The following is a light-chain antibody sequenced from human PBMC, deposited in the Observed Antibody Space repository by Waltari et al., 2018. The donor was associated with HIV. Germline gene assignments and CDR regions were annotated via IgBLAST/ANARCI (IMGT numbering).Light chain of an antibody. CDR1: SSDVGSYNL. CDR3: CSYAGSSTHVV. V-gene: IGLV2-23*02. Sequence: QSALTQPASVSGSPGQSITISCTGTSSDVGSYNLVSWYQQNPGKAPKLIIYEVSKRPSGVSNRFSGAKSGNTASLTISGLQAEDEADYYCCSYAGSSTHVVFGGGTKLTVL. CDR2: EVS. J-gene: IGLJ2*01.